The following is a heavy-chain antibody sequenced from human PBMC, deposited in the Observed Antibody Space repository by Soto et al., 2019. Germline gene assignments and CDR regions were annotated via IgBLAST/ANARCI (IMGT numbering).Heavy chain of an antibody. CDR2: IIPIFGTA. D-gene: IGHD3-10*01. Sequence: ASVKVSCKASGGTFSSYAISWVRQAPGQGLEWMGGIIPIFGTANYAQKFQGRVTITADESTSTAYMELSSLRSEDTAVYYCARERITMVRGVPRARAFMDVWGQGTTVTVSS. CDR1: GGTFSSYA. J-gene: IGHJ6*02. V-gene: IGHV1-69*13. CDR3: ARERITMVRGVPRARAFMDV.